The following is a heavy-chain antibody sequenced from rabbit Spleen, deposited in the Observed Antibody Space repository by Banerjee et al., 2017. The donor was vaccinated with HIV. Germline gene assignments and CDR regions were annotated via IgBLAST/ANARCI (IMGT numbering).Heavy chain of an antibody. V-gene: IGHV1S45*01. CDR2: IGTGSGST. CDR3: ARDTSSSFSSYGMDL. D-gene: IGHD1-1*01. Sequence: QEQLVESGGGLVKPGGTLTLTCKASGFSFSSGYYACWVRQAPGKGLEWIGCIGTGSGSTWYASWVNGRFTISKASSTTVTLQMTSLTAADTATYFCARDTSSSFSSYGMDLWGPGTLVTVS. CDR1: GFSFSSGYY. J-gene: IGHJ6*01.